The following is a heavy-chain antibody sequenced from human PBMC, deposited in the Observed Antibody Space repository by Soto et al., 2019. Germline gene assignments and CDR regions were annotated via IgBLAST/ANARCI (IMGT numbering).Heavy chain of an antibody. CDR2: IYYSGST. V-gene: IGHV4-30-4*01. J-gene: IGHJ5*02. Sequence: SETLSLTCTVSGGSISSGDYYWSWIRQPPGKGLEWIGYIYYSGSTYYNPSLKSRVTISVDTSKNQFSLKLSPVTAADTAVYYCAREGDGYNVYWFDPWGQGTLVTVSS. CDR3: AREGDGYNVYWFDP. D-gene: IGHD5-12*01. CDR1: GGSISSGDYY.